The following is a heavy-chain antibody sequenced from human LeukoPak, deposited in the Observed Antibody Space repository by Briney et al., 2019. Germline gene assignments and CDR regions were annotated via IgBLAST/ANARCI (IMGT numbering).Heavy chain of an antibody. D-gene: IGHD5-12*01. J-gene: IGHJ4*02. CDR1: GYTFTGYY. V-gene: IGHV1-2*02. CDR3: ARGVATLADPPDY. CDR2: INPNSGGT. Sequence: GASVKVSCKASGYTFTGYYMHWVRQAPGQGLEWMGWINPNSGGTNYAQKFRGRVTMTRDTSISTAYMELSRLRSDDTAVYYCARGVATLADPPDYWGQGTLVTVSS.